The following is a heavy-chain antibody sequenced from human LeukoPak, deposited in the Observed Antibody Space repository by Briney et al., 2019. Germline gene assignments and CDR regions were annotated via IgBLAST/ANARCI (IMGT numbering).Heavy chain of an antibody. CDR2: ISGDGGST. CDR3: ANLRYYDFWSGYALDV. CDR1: GFTFDDYA. D-gene: IGHD3-3*01. V-gene: IGHV3-43*02. J-gene: IGHJ6*04. Sequence: PGGPLRLSCAASGFTFDDYAMHWVRQAPGKGLEWVSLISGDGGSTYYADSVKGRFTISRDNSKNSLYLQMNSLRTEDTALYYCANLRYYDFWSGYALDVWGKGTTVTVSS.